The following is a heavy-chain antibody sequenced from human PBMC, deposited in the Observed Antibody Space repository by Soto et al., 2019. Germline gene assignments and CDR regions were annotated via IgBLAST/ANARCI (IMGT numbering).Heavy chain of an antibody. CDR1: GGTFSSYT. V-gene: IGHV1-69*02. Sequence: GASVKVSCKASGGTFSSYTISWVRQAPGQGLEWMGRIIPILGIANYAQKFQGRVTITADKSTSTAYMELSSLRSEDTAVYYCAIFPLPGDYEYFQHWGQGTLVTVSS. D-gene: IGHD4-17*01. CDR2: IIPILGIA. CDR3: AIFPLPGDYEYFQH. J-gene: IGHJ1*01.